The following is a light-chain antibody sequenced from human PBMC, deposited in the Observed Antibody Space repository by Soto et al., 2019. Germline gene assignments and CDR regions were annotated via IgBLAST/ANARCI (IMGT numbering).Light chain of an antibody. Sequence: SYELTQPPSVSVSPGQTASITCSGVKLGDKYACWYQQKPGQSPVLVIYQDIKRPSGIPERFAGSNSGNTATLTISGTQAMDEADYYCQAWDSRSVVFGGGTKLTVL. V-gene: IGLV3-1*01. J-gene: IGLJ2*01. CDR3: QAWDSRSVV. CDR2: QDI. CDR1: KLGDKY.